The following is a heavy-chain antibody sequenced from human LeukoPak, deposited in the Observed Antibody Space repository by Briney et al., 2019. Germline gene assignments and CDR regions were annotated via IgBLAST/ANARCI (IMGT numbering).Heavy chain of an antibody. Sequence: PETLSLTCAVYGGSFSGYYWSWIRQPPGEGLEWIGEIHPRGTIDYNPSLKSRVTISGDTSKNQFSLKLTSVTAADTAVYYCARGTDRSKIAYWGQGTLVTVSS. J-gene: IGHJ4*02. D-gene: IGHD3-22*01. CDR2: IHPRGTI. CDR1: GGSFSGYY. CDR3: ARGTDRSKIAY. V-gene: IGHV4-34*01.